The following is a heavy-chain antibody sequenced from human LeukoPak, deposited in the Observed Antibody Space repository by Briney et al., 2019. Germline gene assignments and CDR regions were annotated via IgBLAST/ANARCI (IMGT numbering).Heavy chain of an antibody. CDR3: ANNWDYFDY. CDR1: GITFSRYG. Sequence: GGSMRLSCAASGITFSRYGMSWVRQAPGKGLEWVSAINDGGDTTFYAVSVRGRFTISRDNSRNTLYLQMNSLRAGDTAVYYCANNWDYFDYWGQGVLVTVSS. D-gene: IGHD1-1*01. J-gene: IGHJ4*02. CDR2: INDGGDTT. V-gene: IGHV3-23*01.